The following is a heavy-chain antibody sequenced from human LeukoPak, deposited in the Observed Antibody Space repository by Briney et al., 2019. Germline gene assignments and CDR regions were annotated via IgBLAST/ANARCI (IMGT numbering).Heavy chain of an antibody. V-gene: IGHV6-1*01. CDR3: ARDSRAGYSLPLDY. CDR2: TYYRSGWYS. J-gene: IGHJ4*02. D-gene: IGHD2-15*01. Sequence: SQTPSLTRAISGDSISSNIVAWNWIRQSPSRCLEWQGRTYYRSGWYSDYAVSVRGRINFNPDTSKNQFSLQLISVTPEDTAVYYCARDSRAGYSLPLDYWGQGTLVTVSS. CDR1: GDSISSNIVA.